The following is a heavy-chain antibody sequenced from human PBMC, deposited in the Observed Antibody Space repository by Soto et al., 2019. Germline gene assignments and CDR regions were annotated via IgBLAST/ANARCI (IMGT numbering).Heavy chain of an antibody. CDR1: GYTFTNYG. Sequence: QVQVVQSGDEVKKPGASVKVSCKASGYTFTNYGFSWVRQAPGQGLEWMGWISGYNGNTKYAEKFQGRVTMTPDTSTSTAPMELRSLRSDDKAVYYCAREGQAPYYYYGMDVWGQGTAVTVSS. CDR2: ISGYNGNT. V-gene: IGHV1-18*01. CDR3: AREGQAPYYYYGMDV. J-gene: IGHJ6*02.